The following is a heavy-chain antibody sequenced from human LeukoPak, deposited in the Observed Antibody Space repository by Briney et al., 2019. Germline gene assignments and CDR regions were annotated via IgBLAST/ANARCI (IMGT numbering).Heavy chain of an antibody. V-gene: IGHV3-21*01. D-gene: IGHD1-1*01. CDR3: ARVVRGGATGTDY. Sequence: WGSLRLSCAASGFTFSSYSMNWVRQAPGKGLEWVSSISGSSSYIYYADSVKGRFTISRDNARNSLYLQMNSLRAEDTAVYYCARVVRGGATGTDYWGQGTLVTVSS. CDR2: ISGSSSYI. CDR1: GFTFSSYS. J-gene: IGHJ4*02.